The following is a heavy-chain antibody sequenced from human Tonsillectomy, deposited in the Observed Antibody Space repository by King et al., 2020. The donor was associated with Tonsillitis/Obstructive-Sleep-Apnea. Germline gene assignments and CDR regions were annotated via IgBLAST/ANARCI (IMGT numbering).Heavy chain of an antibody. CDR2: ISYDGSNK. Sequence: VQLVESGGGVVQPGRSLRLSCAASGFTFSSYAMHWVRQAPGKGLEWVAVISYDGSNKYYADSVKGRFTISRDNSKNTLYLQMNSLRAEDTAVYYCARGGPGGRITICGVVIEDYFDYWGQGTLVTVSS. CDR3: ARGGPGGRITICGVVIEDYFDY. J-gene: IGHJ4*02. D-gene: IGHD3-3*01. CDR1: GFTFSSYA. V-gene: IGHV3-30*04.